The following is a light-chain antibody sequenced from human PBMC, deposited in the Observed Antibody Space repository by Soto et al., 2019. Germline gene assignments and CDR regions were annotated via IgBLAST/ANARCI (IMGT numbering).Light chain of an antibody. J-gene: IGLJ2*01. CDR3: QSYGSSLSGVV. CDR1: SSNIGAGYD. Sequence: QSLLTQPPSVSGAPGQRVTISCTGNSSNIGAGYDVHWYQQLPGTAPKLLIYDNNNRPSGVPDRFSGSRSGTSASLAITGLQAEDEADYYCQSYGSSLSGVVFGGGTKLTVL. V-gene: IGLV1-40*01. CDR2: DNN.